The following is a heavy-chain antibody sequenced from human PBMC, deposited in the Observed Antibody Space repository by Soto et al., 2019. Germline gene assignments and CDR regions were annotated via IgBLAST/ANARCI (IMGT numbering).Heavy chain of an antibody. CDR2: ISYDGSNK. CDR1: GFTFSSYG. D-gene: IGHD5-18*01. CDR3: AKRGYSYGDAFDI. V-gene: IGHV3-30*18. Sequence: QVQLVESGGGVVQPGRSLRLSCAASGFTFSSYGMHWVRQAPGKGLEWVAVISYDGSNKYYADSVKGRFTISRDNSKNTLYLQMNSLRAEDTAVYYCAKRGYSYGDAFDIWCQGTMVTVSS. J-gene: IGHJ3*02.